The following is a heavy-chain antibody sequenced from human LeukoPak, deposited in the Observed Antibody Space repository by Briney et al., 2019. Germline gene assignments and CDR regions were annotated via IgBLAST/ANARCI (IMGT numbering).Heavy chain of an antibody. Sequence: QPGGSLRLSCAASGFTFSHHWMHWVRQGPGKGLIWVARISDDGSSPIYADSVKGRFTISRDNAKDTLYLQMNSLRAEDTSLYYCARESSDYLDYWGQGALVTVSS. CDR3: ARESSDYLDY. CDR1: GFTFSHHW. V-gene: IGHV3-74*01. J-gene: IGHJ4*02. CDR2: ISDDGSSP.